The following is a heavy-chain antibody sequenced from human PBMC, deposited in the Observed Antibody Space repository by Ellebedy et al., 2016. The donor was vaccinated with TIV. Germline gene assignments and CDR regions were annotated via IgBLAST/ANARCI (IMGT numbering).Heavy chain of an antibody. Sequence: SETLSLXCAVYGGSFSGYYWSWIRQPPGKGLEWIGEINHSGSTNYNPSLKSRVTISVDTSKNQFSLKLSSVTAADTAVYYCARAPVRLVPAAIRGWFNPWGQGTLVTVSS. CDR2: INHSGST. V-gene: IGHV4-34*01. CDR1: GGSFSGYY. J-gene: IGHJ5*02. D-gene: IGHD2-2*02. CDR3: ARAPVRLVPAAIRGWFNP.